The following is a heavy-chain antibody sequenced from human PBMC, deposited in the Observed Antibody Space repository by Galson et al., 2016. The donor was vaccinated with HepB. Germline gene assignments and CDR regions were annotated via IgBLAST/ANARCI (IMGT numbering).Heavy chain of an antibody. CDR2: INAGDGDT. CDR1: GYTLSSYT. Sequence: SVKVSCKASGYTLSSYTMHWVRQAPGQGLEWMGWINAGDGDTRYSQRFQGRIAITRDTSANTAYIELSSLTSEDTAVYYCAKEWAKDTGRKDYWGQGTPGTVS. J-gene: IGHJ4*02. D-gene: IGHD3-3*01. CDR3: AKEWAKDTGRKDY. V-gene: IGHV1-3*01.